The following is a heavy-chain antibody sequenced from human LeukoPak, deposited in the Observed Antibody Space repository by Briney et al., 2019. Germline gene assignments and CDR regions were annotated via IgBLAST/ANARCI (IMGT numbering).Heavy chain of an antibody. J-gene: IGHJ4*02. D-gene: IGHD5-18*01. Sequence: SETLSLTCTVSGASVSSGSYYWGWIRQPPGKGLEWIGYIYYSGSTNYNPSLKSRVTISVDTSKNQFSLKLSSVTAADTAVYYCARGSRGYSYGWGQGTLVTVSS. CDR3: ARGSRGYSYG. CDR2: IYYSGST. CDR1: GASVSSGSYY. V-gene: IGHV4-61*01.